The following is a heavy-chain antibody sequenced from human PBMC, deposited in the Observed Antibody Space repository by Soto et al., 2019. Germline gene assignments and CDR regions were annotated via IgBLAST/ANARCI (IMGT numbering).Heavy chain of an antibody. Sequence: ESGGGVVQPGRSLRLSCAASGFTFSSYAMHWVRQAPGKGLEWVAVISYDGSNKYYADSVKGRFTISRDNSKNTLYLQMNSLRAEDTAVYYCARDGNWNYISDYYGMDVWGQGTTVTVSS. V-gene: IGHV3-30-3*01. CDR1: GFTFSSYA. CDR2: ISYDGSNK. D-gene: IGHD1-7*01. J-gene: IGHJ6*02. CDR3: ARDGNWNYISDYYGMDV.